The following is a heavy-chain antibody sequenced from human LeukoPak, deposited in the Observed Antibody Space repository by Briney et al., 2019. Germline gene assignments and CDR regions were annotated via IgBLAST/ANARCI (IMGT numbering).Heavy chain of an antibody. Sequence: GRSLRLSCAASGFTFSSYAMHWVRQAPGKGLEWVAVISYDGSNKYYADSVKGRFTISRDNSKNTPYLQMNSLRAEDTAVYYCARDHIVVVPAAPNTWGFYYYYGMDVWGQGTTVTVSS. D-gene: IGHD2-2*01. V-gene: IGHV3-30*04. CDR1: GFTFSSYA. CDR3: ARDHIVVVPAAPNTWGFYYYYGMDV. CDR2: ISYDGSNK. J-gene: IGHJ6*02.